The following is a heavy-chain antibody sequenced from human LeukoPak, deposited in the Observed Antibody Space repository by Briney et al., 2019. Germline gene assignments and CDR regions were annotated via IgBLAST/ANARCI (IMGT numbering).Heavy chain of an antibody. Sequence: KASETLSLTCAVYGGSFSGYYWSWIRQPPGKGLEWIGRIYTSGSTNYNPSLKSRVTISVDTSKNQFSLKLSSVTAADTAVYYCARGVYGSGSYYSDYYYYYYMDVWGKGTTVTISS. CDR2: IYTSGST. CDR1: GGSFSGYY. D-gene: IGHD3-10*01. V-gene: IGHV4-4*08. J-gene: IGHJ6*03. CDR3: ARGVYGSGSYYSDYYYYYYMDV.